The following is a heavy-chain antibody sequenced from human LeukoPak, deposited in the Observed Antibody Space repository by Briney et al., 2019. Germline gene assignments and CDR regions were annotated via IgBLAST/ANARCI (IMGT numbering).Heavy chain of an antibody. J-gene: IGHJ4*02. V-gene: IGHV3-23*01. Sequence: QAGGSLRLSCAASGFTFSNYAVSGVRRAPGKGLAWVLTISDSGGRTFYTVSVKGRFHISRDNYKNTLYPQINTQNAEDSAIYYCAKDTYDFWGGFDYWGRGTLVTVSS. CDR2: ISDSGGRT. D-gene: IGHD3-3*01. CDR3: AKDTYDFWGGFDY. CDR1: GFTFSNYA.